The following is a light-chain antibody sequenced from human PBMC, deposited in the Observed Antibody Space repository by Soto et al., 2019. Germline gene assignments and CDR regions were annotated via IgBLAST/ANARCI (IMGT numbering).Light chain of an antibody. CDR3: QQYDDWPQLT. V-gene: IGKV3-15*01. J-gene: IGKJ4*01. CDR1: QSVGTN. Sequence: EIVMTQSPVTLSLSPGERATLSCRASQSVGTNLVWYQQKPGQAPGLLLSGASTRATGVPARFSGSGSGTEFTLTISRLQSEDFAIYYGQQYDDWPQLTFGGGTKLEIK. CDR2: GAS.